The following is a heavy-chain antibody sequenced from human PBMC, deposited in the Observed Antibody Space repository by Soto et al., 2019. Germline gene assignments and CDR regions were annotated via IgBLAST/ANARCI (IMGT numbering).Heavy chain of an antibody. CDR3: AGGRIVVVGSLAYYGMDV. CDR1: GGTPSNSA. J-gene: IGHJ6*02. V-gene: IGHV1-69*01. D-gene: IGHD2-15*01. CDR2: IIPVFGLV. Sequence: QVHLLLQSGAEVKKPGSSVKVSCKASGGTPSNSAISWVRQAPGQGLEWMGGIIPVFGLVKYAQNFQGRVTITADESTNTADMELSSLRPEDTAVYYCAGGRIVVVGSLAYYGMDVWGQGTTVTVSS.